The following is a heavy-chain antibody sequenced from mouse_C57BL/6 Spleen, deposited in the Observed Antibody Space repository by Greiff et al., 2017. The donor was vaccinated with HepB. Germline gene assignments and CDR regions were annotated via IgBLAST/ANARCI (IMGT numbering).Heavy chain of an antibody. CDR3: ARDYSNYVLDYFDY. D-gene: IGHD2-5*01. V-gene: IGHV1-20*01. CDR1: GYSFTGYF. J-gene: IGHJ2*01. CDR2: INPYNGDT. Sequence: EVQLQQSGPELVKPGDSVKISCKASGYSFTGYFMNWVMQSHGKSLEWIGRINPYNGDTFYNQKFKGQATLTVDKSSSTAHMELRSLTSEDSAVYYCARDYSNYVLDYFDYWGQGTTLTVSS.